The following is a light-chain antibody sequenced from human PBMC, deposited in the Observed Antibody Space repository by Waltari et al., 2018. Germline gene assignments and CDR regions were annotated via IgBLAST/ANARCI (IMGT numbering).Light chain of an antibody. CDR1: QVVGNC. CDR3: QQANTCPPVVS. CDR2: SSS. Sequence: QVVGNCLACCQQKPGTATTLLIYSSSRLQRGVPARFSCSGFGTDFTRTIVSLQPEDFATYFCQQANTCPPVVSFGGGTKV. J-gene: IGKJ4*01. V-gene: IGKV1D-12*01.